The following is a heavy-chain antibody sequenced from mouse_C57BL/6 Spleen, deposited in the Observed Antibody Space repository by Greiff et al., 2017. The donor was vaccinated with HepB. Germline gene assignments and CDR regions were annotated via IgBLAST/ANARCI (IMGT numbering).Heavy chain of an antibody. Sequence: EVQLQQSGAELVRPGASVKLSCTASGFNIKDDYMHWVKQRPEQGLEWIGWIDPENGDTEYASKFQGKATITADTSSNTAYLQLSSLTSEDTAVYYCTTATNYYGSSSWFAYWGQGTLVTVSA. CDR1: GFNIKDDY. D-gene: IGHD1-1*01. CDR3: TTATNYYGSSSWFAY. V-gene: IGHV14-4*01. J-gene: IGHJ3*01. CDR2: IDPENGDT.